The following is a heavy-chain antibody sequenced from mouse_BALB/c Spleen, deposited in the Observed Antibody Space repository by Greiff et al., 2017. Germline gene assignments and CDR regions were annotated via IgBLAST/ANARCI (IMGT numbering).Heavy chain of an antibody. CDR3: ARYYGSSYWYFDV. Sequence: EVMLVESGGGLVQPGGSLRLSCATSGFTFTDYYMSWVRQPPGKALEWLGFIRNKANGYTTEYSASVKGRFTISRDNSQSILYLQMNTLRAEDSATYYCARYYGSSYWYFDVWGAGTTVTVSS. CDR2: IRNKANGYTT. V-gene: IGHV7-3*02. CDR1: GFTFTDYY. J-gene: IGHJ1*01. D-gene: IGHD1-1*01.